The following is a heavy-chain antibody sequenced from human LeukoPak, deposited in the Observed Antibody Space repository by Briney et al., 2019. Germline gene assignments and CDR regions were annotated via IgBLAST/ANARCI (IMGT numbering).Heavy chain of an antibody. CDR2: INSDGSST. V-gene: IGHV3-74*01. Sequence: PGGSLRLSCAASGFTFNTYWMHWVRQAPGKGLVWVSRINSDGSSTNYADSVKGRFTISRDNAKNTLYLQMNSLRAEDTAVYYCARGSGSYYHYSYGMDVWGQGTTVTVSS. J-gene: IGHJ6*02. D-gene: IGHD1-26*01. CDR3: ARGSGSYYHYSYGMDV. CDR1: GFTFNTYW.